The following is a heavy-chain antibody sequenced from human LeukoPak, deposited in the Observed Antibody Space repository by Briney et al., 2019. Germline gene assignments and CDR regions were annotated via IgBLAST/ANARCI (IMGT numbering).Heavy chain of an antibody. D-gene: IGHD6-25*01. CDR1: GASISSYY. Sequence: SETLSLTCPVSGASISSYYWSWIRVPPGKGLGWVGYIYYSGSTNYNPSLKSRVTISVDTSNNQFSLRLNSVTAADTAVYYCARHRSYSTITAFDYWGRGTLVTVSS. CDR3: ARHRSYSTITAFDY. V-gene: IGHV4-59*08. J-gene: IGHJ4*02. CDR2: IYYSGST.